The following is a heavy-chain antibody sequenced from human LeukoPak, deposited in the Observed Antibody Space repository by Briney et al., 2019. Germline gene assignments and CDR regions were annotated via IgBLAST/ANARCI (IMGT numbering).Heavy chain of an antibody. CDR2: ISGSGGST. J-gene: IGHJ5*02. Sequence: GGSLRLSCAASGFTFSSYAMSWVRQAPGKGLEWVSAISGSGGSTYYADSVKGRFTISRDNSKNTLYLQMNSLRAEGTAVYYCAKEASYSSDTDKNCFDPWGQGTLVTVSS. CDR1: GFTFSSYA. CDR3: AKEASYSSDTDKNCFDP. V-gene: IGHV3-23*01. D-gene: IGHD6-19*01.